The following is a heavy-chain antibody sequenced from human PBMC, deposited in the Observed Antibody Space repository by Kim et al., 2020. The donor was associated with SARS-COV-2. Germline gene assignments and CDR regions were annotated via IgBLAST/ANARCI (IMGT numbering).Heavy chain of an antibody. CDR3: ARDRGSYSSGWYGDWGY. V-gene: IGHV3-53*01. J-gene: IGHJ4*02. Sequence: VKGRFPISRDSAKNTLYLQMNSLRAEDTAVYYCARDRGSYSSGWYGDWGYWGQGTLVTVSS. D-gene: IGHD6-19*01.